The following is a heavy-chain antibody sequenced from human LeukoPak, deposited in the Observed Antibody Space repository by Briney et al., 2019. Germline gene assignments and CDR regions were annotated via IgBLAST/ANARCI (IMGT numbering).Heavy chain of an antibody. D-gene: IGHD5-12*01. CDR3: ARGLYSGYDSLKNFDY. V-gene: IGHV1-69*13. Sequence: GASVKVSCKASGGTFSSYAISWVRQAPGQGLEWMGGIIPIFGTANYAQKFQGRVTITADESTSTAYMELSSLRSEDTAVYYCARGLYSGYDSLKNFDYWGQGTLVTVSS. J-gene: IGHJ4*02. CDR2: IIPIFGTA. CDR1: GGTFSSYA.